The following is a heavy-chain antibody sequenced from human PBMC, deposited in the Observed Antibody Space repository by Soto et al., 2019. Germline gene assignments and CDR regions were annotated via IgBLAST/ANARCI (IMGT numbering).Heavy chain of an antibody. CDR1: GGSISSSNW. CDR2: IYHSGST. D-gene: IGHD3-10*02. V-gene: IGHV4-4*02. Sequence: QVQLQESGPGLVKPSGTLSLTCAVSGGSISSSNWWSWVRQPPGKGLEWIGEIYHSGSTNYNPSLKGRVTISVDKSKNQFSLELSSVTAADTAVYYCASVRGGYYYAMDVWGQGTTVTVSS. CDR3: ASVRGGYYYAMDV. J-gene: IGHJ6*02.